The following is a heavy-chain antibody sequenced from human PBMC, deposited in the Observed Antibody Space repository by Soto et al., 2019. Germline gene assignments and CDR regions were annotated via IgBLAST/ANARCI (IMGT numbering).Heavy chain of an antibody. J-gene: IGHJ5*02. D-gene: IGHD3-10*01. CDR1: GYTLTELS. Sequence: ASVKVSCKVSGYTLTELSMHWVRQAPGKGLEWMGGFDPEDGETIYAQKFRGRVTMTEDTSTDTAYMELSSLRSEDTAVYYCATAGSRDNWFDPWGQGTLVTVSS. CDR2: FDPEDGET. V-gene: IGHV1-24*01. CDR3: ATAGSRDNWFDP.